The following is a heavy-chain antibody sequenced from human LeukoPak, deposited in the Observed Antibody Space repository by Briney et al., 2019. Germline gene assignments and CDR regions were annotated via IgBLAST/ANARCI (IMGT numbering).Heavy chain of an antibody. V-gene: IGHV3-21*01. J-gene: IGHJ6*02. CDR2: ISSSSSYI. CDR1: GFTFSGYD. CDR3: ARDPSSAGYYYGMDV. Sequence: GGSLRLSCAASGFTFSGYDMSWVRQAPGKGLEWVSSISSSSSYIYYADSVKGRFTISRDNAKNSLYLQMNSLRAEDTAVYYCARDPSSAGYYYGMDVWGQGTTVTVSS.